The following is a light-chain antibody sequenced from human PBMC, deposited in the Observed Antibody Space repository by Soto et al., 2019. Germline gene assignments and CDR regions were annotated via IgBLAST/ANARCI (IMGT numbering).Light chain of an antibody. V-gene: IGKV3-11*01. J-gene: IGKJ5*01. CDR2: DAS. CDR1: QSVSSY. CDR3: QQRSNWPIT. Sequence: EIVLTQCPGTLSFSPGEKATLSCRASQSVSSYLAWYQQKPGQAPRLLIYDASNRATGIPARFSGSGSGTDFTLTISSLEPEDFAVYYCQQRSNWPITFGQGTRLEIK.